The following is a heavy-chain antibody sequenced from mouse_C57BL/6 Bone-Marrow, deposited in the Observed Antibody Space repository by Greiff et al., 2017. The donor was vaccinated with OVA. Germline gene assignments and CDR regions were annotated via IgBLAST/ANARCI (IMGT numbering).Heavy chain of an antibody. Sequence: EVQLQQSGPELVKPGASVKISCKASGYTFTDYYMNWVKQSHGKSLEWIGDINPNNGGTSYNQKFKGKATLTVDNSSSTAYMELRSLTSEDAAVYYCARGDDGYHLYYFDYWGQGTTLTVSS. CDR3: ARGDDGYHLYYFDY. CDR1: GYTFTDYY. D-gene: IGHD2-3*01. V-gene: IGHV1-26*01. J-gene: IGHJ2*01. CDR2: INPNNGGT.